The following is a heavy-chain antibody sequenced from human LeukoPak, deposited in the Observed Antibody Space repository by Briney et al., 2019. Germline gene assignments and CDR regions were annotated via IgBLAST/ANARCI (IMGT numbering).Heavy chain of an antibody. CDR3: ARTRAFDY. Sequence: GGSLRLAWALAGFTFSTKSMNWVRQAPGKGLEWVSYITADSSTKYYVDSVKGRFIISRDKAKNSLYLQMNSLRDEDTAVYYCARTRAFDYWGQGTLVTVSS. CDR2: ITADSSTK. J-gene: IGHJ4*02. V-gene: IGHV3-48*02. CDR1: GFTFSTKS. D-gene: IGHD6-6*01.